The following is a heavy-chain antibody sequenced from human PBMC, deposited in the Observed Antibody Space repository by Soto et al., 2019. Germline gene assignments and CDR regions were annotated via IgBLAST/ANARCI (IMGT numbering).Heavy chain of an antibody. J-gene: IGHJ4*02. CDR1: GGSFTSNNW. Sequence: SETLSLTCAVSGGSFTSNNWWTWVRQPPGQGLEWIGEIYRTGNTNYNPSLKSRVTISLDKSENQFSLKVTSLTAADAAVYYCASRDPGTSVDYWGQGTLVTVSS. CDR3: ASRDPGTSVDY. V-gene: IGHV4-4*02. D-gene: IGHD1-7*01. CDR2: IYRTGNT.